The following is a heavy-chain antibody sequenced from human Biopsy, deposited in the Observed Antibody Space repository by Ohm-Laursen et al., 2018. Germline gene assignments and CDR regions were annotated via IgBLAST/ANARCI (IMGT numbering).Heavy chain of an antibody. V-gene: IGHV4-59*12. J-gene: IGHJ2*01. CDR3: ASAGYNPDWNLDL. D-gene: IGHD5-24*01. Sequence: TLSLTCAVSGGPIDSYYWSWIRRPPGKALEWIGYIYFTGRTSYNPSLKSRVTMSVNTSKKQFSLRLSSVTAADTAVYYCASAGYNPDWNLDLWGRGTRVTVSS. CDR2: IYFTGRT. CDR1: GGPIDSYY.